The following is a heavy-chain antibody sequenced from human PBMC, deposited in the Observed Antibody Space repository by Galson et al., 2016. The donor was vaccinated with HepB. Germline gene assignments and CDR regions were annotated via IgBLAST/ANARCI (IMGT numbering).Heavy chain of an antibody. CDR2: INAGNGNT. CDR1: GYTFTTYS. D-gene: IGHD6-6*01. CDR3: ARIRAIAARGLGY. J-gene: IGHJ4*02. V-gene: IGHV1-3*01. Sequence: SVKVSCKASGYTFTTYSVHWVRQAPGQRLEWMGWINAGNGNTKYSQNFQDRVTISRDTSASTAHMELTSLRSEDTAIYYCARIRAIAARGLGYWGQGTLVTVSS.